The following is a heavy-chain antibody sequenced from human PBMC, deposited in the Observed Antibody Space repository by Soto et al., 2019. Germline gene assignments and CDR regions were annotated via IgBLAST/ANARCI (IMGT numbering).Heavy chain of an antibody. CDR2: ISGSGGST. D-gene: IGHD4-17*01. J-gene: IGHJ6*02. Sequence: EVHLLECGGGLVQPGGSLRLTCAASGFTFSSYAMSWVRQAPGKGLEWVSAISGSGGSTYYADSVKGRFTISRDNSKNTLYLQMNSLRAEDTAVYYCAKVYGDYVGYYGMDVWGQGTTVTVSS. CDR1: GFTFSSYA. V-gene: IGHV3-23*01. CDR3: AKVYGDYVGYYGMDV.